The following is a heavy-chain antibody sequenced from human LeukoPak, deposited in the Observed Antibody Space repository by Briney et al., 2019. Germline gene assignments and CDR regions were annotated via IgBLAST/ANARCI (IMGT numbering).Heavy chain of an antibody. CDR3: ARLYYYDTHDY. CDR1: GGSFSGYY. Sequence: SETLSLTCAVYGGSFSGYYWIWIRQPPGKGLEWIGQINHSGSTNYSTSLKSLVTISVDTSKNQFSLKLSSVTAADTAVYYCARLYYYDTHDYWGQGTLVTVSS. V-gene: IGHV4-34*01. CDR2: INHSGST. D-gene: IGHD3-22*01. J-gene: IGHJ4*02.